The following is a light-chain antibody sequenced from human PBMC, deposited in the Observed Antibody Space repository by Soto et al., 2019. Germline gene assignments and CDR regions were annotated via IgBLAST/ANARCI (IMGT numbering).Light chain of an antibody. CDR3: QQYNKSPPFT. Sequence: EIEMTQSPATLPASPGERATLSCRASQSVSTNLAWYQKKPCQAPRLLIYNAFTSATGIAARFSGSGSGTDFTLTIRSLQSEDFAVYYCQQYNKSPPFTFGQGTMLEIK. V-gene: IGKV3-15*01. J-gene: IGKJ2*01. CDR1: QSVSTN. CDR2: NAF.